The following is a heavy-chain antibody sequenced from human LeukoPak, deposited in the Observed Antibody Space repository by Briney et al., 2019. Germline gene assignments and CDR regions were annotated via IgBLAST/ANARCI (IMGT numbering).Heavy chain of an antibody. J-gene: IGHJ4*02. CDR2: ISGRSSTI. CDR3: ARDRIKSGSYYFDY. CDR1: AFTFSDYS. V-gene: IGHV3-48*01. Sequence: GGSLRLSCAASAFTFSDYSMNWVRQAPGKGLEWVSYISGRSSTIYYADSVKGRFTISRDNAKNSMYLQMNSLRAEDTAVYYCARDRIKSGSYYFDYWGQGTLVTVTS. D-gene: IGHD1-26*01.